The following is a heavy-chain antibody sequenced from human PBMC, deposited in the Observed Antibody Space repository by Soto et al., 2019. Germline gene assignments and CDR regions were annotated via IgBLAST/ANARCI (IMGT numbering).Heavy chain of an antibody. CDR1: GFTFSSYA. CDR3: ARGHSYSYYGMDV. V-gene: IGHV3-30-3*01. Sequence: QVQLVESGGGVVQPGRSLRLSCAASGFTFSSYAMHWVRQAPGKGLEWVAVISYDGSNKYYADSVKGRFTISRDNSKNTLYLQMNSLRAEDTAVYYCARGHSYSYYGMDVWGQGTTVTVSS. CDR2: ISYDGSNK. J-gene: IGHJ6*02.